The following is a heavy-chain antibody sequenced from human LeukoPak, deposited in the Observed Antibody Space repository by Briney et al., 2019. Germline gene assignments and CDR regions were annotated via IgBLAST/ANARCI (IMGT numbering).Heavy chain of an antibody. J-gene: IGHJ6*04. CDR2: ISSSGSTI. CDR1: VFTFSSYE. D-gene: IGHD3-10*02. V-gene: IGHV3-48*03. CDR3: AELGITMIGGV. Sequence: QTGGSLRLPCAASVFTFSSYEMNWVRQAPGKGLEWVSYISSSGSTIYYADSVKGRFTISRDNAKNSLYLQMNSLRAEDTAVYYCAELGITMIGGVWGKGTTVTISS.